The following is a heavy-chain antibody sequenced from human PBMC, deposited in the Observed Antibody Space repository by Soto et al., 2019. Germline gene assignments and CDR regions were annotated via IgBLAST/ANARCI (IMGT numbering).Heavy chain of an antibody. V-gene: IGHV3-23*01. Sequence: PGGSLRLSCAASGFTFSSYAMSWVRQAPGKGLEWVSAISGSGGSTYYADSVKGRFTISRDNSKNTLYLQMNSLRAEDTAVYYCAKNDYDFWSGYPDYWGQGTLVTVPS. CDR3: AKNDYDFWSGYPDY. D-gene: IGHD3-3*01. CDR1: GFTFSSYA. CDR2: ISGSGGST. J-gene: IGHJ4*02.